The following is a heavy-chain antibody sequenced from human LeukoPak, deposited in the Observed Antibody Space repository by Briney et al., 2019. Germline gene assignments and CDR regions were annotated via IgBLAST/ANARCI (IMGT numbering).Heavy chain of an antibody. Sequence: PGGSLRLSCAASGFTFSSYWMTWVRQAPGKGLEWVANIKQDGSEKYYVDSVKGRFTISRDNAKNSLHLQMNSLRAEDTAVYYCARDWSPSYCRGGSCPNDYWGQGILVTVSS. CDR1: GFTFSSYW. D-gene: IGHD2-15*01. J-gene: IGHJ4*02. V-gene: IGHV3-7*01. CDR3: ARDWSPSYCRGGSCPNDY. CDR2: IKQDGSEK.